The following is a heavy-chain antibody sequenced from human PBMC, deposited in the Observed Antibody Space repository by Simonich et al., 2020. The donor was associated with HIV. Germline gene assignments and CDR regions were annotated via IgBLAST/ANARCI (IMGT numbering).Heavy chain of an antibody. CDR3: ARDPPDYFDTSGYYHGHFDY. Sequence: EVQLVESGGGLVKPGGSLRLSCAASGFTFSTYSMNWVRQAPGKGLEWVSSISSTSTYIYYADSVNGRFTISRDNAKNSLYLQMNSLRAEDTAVYYCARDPPDYFDTSGYYHGHFDYWGQGTLVTVSS. CDR1: GFTFSTYS. V-gene: IGHV3-21*01. CDR2: ISSTSTYI. J-gene: IGHJ4*02. D-gene: IGHD3-22*01.